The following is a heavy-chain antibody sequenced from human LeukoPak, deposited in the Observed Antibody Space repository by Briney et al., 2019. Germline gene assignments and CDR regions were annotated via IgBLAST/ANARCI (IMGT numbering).Heavy chain of an antibody. J-gene: IGHJ6*02. Sequence: SETLSLTCTVSGGSISRYYWSWIRQPPEKGLEWIGYIYYSGSTNYNPSLKSRVTISVDTSKNQFSLKLSSVTAADTAVYYCARGGYRYGYGGMDVWGQGTTVTVSS. CDR2: IYYSGST. V-gene: IGHV4-59*01. CDR3: ARGGYRYGYGGMDV. D-gene: IGHD5-18*01. CDR1: GGSISRYY.